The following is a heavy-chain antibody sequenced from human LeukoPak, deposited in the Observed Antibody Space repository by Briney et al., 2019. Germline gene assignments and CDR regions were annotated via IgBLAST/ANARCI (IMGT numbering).Heavy chain of an antibody. CDR2: IYQSGTT. V-gene: IGHV4-30-2*01. J-gene: IGHJ5*02. Sequence: PSATLSLTCTVSGGSISSGTSSRSWIRQPPGQGPECIWYIYQSGTTYYNPSLKSLVSISVDRSKNQFSLKLRSVTAADTAVYYCARPLSLGYCSGGSCYGRGAWFDRWGQGTLVTVSS. CDR1: GGSISSGTSS. CDR3: ARPLSLGYCSGGSCYGRGAWFDR. D-gene: IGHD2-15*01.